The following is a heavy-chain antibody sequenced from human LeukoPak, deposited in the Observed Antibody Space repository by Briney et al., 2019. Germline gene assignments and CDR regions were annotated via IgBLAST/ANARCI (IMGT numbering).Heavy chain of an antibody. CDR2: ISGSGDNT. Sequence: GGSLRLSCAASGFTFSSYAMSWVRQAPGKGLEWVSGISGSGDNTYYADSVKGRFTISRDNSKNTLYLQMNSLRAEDTAVYYCAKDSWAGVLRYFDWSMGGAFDIWGQGTMVTVSS. V-gene: IGHV3-23*01. D-gene: IGHD3-9*01. CDR1: GFTFSSYA. CDR3: AKDSWAGVLRYFDWSMGGAFDI. J-gene: IGHJ3*02.